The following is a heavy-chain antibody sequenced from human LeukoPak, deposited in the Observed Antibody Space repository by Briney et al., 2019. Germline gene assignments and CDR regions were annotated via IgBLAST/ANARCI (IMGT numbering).Heavy chain of an antibody. CDR3: ARGGGYNSGFDY. CDR1: GGTFISYA. CDR2: MNPNSGNT. V-gene: IGHV1-8*02. J-gene: IGHJ4*02. Sequence: ASVTVSFKASGGTFISYAIGWVRQAPGQGLEWMGWMNPNSGNTGYAQKFQGRVTMTRNTSISTAYMELSSLRSEDTAVYYCARGGGYNSGFDYWGQGTLVTVSS. D-gene: IGHD5-24*01.